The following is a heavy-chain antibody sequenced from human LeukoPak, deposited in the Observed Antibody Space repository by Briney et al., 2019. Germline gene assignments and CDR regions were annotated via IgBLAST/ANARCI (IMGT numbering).Heavy chain of an antibody. CDR1: GFTFSSYG. V-gene: IGHV3-30*02. CDR2: IRYDGSNK. CDR3: AKGFDYYMDV. Sequence: TGGSLRLSCGASGFTFSSYGMHWVRQAPGKGLEWVAFIRYDGSNKDYADSVKGRFTFSRDNSKNTLYLQMNSLRAEDTAIYYCAKGFDYYMDVWGKGTTVTVSS. J-gene: IGHJ6*03.